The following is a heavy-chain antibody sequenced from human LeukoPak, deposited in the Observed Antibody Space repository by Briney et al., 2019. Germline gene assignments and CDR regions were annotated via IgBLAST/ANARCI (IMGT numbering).Heavy chain of an antibody. J-gene: IGHJ6*03. Sequence: ASVKVSCKASGYTCTSYGISWVRQAPRQGLEWMGWISAYNGNTNYAQKLQGRVTMTTDTSTSTAYMELRSLRSDDTAVYYCARDKYQVEGSWYSWNYYYYYMDVWGKGTTVTVSS. D-gene: IGHD6-13*01. CDR1: GYTCTSYG. V-gene: IGHV1-18*01. CDR2: ISAYNGNT. CDR3: ARDKYQVEGSWYSWNYYYYYMDV.